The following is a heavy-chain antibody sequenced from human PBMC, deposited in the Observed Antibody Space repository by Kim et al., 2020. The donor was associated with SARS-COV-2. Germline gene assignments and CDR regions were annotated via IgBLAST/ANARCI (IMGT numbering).Heavy chain of an antibody. J-gene: IGHJ4*02. Sequence: TNYAQKLQGRVTMTTDTSTSTAYMELRSLRSDDTAVYYCARDREAAAGDYWGQGTLVTVSS. V-gene: IGHV1-18*01. CDR2: T. D-gene: IGHD6-13*01. CDR3: ARDREAAAGDY.